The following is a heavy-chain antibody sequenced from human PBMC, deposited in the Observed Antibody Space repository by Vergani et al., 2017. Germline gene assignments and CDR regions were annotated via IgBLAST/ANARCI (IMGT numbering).Heavy chain of an antibody. Sequence: EVQLLESGGGLVQPGESLRLSCAASGFTFSSYAMSWVRQAPGKGLEWVSAISGSGGSTYYADSVKGRFTISRDNSKNTLYLQMNSPRAEDTAVYYCAKQYSGSYINWFDPWGQGTLVTVSS. CDR1: GFTFSSYA. V-gene: IGHV3-23*01. J-gene: IGHJ5*02. CDR2: ISGSGGST. D-gene: IGHD1-26*01. CDR3: AKQYSGSYINWFDP.